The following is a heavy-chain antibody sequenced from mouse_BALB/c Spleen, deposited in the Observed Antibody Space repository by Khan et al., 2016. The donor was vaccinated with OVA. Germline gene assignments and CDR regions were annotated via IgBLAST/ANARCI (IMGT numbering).Heavy chain of an antibody. V-gene: IGHV1-7*01. CDR1: DYTFTNYW. D-gene: IGHD1-1*01. J-gene: IGHJ3*01. Sequence: QVQLKQSGAELAKPGASMKVSCKASDYTFTNYWMHWIKQRPGQGLEWIGYIDPTTGYTEYNQKFKDKATLTADKSSSTAYMQLNSLTSEDSAVYYCTCRGSVYTWFGYWGQGTLVTVSA. CDR2: IDPTTGYT. CDR3: TCRGSVYTWFGY.